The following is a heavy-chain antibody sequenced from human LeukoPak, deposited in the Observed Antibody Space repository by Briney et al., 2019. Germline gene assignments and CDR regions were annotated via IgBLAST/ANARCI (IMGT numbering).Heavy chain of an antibody. V-gene: IGHV3-11*01. CDR1: GFTFSDYY. J-gene: IGHJ6*03. D-gene: IGHD3-22*01. CDR3: ARPSGYRPYFYYYYYIDV. CDR2: ISSSGSII. Sequence: GGSLRLSCAASGFTFSDYYMSWIRQAPGKGLEWVSYISSSGSIIYYADSVKGRFTISRDNAKNSLYLQMNSLRAEDTAVYYCARPSGYRPYFYYYYYIDVWGKGTTVTVSS.